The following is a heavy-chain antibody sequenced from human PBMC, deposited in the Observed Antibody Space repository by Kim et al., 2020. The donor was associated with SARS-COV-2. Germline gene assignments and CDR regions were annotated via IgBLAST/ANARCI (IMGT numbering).Heavy chain of an antibody. V-gene: IGHV3-9*01. CDR1: GFTFDDYA. CDR3: AKDRNYGGNSPFDY. CDR2: ISWNSGSI. D-gene: IGHD4-17*01. J-gene: IGHJ4*02. Sequence: GGSLRLSCAASGFTFDDYAMHWVRQAPGKGLEWVSGISWNSGSIGYADSVKGRFTISRDNAKNSLYLQMNSLRAEDTALYYCAKDRNYGGNSPFDYWGQGTLVTVSS.